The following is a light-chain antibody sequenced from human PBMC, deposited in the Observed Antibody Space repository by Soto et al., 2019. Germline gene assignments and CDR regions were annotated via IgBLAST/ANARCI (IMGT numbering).Light chain of an antibody. CDR3: QQDKNWPRT. J-gene: IGKJ2*01. CDR2: GAS. CDR1: QSVTNSY. Sequence: EIVMMQSPVTLSVYPGERATLSCRASQSVTNSYLAWYQQKPGQAPRLLIYGASTTATGIPGRFSGSGSGREFTLTISSLQSEDFAVYYCQQDKNWPRTFGQGTKVDI. V-gene: IGKV3-15*01.